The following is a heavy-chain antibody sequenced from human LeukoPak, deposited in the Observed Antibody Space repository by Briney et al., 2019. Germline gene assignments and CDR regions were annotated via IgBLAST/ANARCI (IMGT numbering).Heavy chain of an antibody. CDR2: ISSASSYI. CDR1: GFIFGTHT. J-gene: IGHJ3*02. Sequence: GGSLRLSCAASGFIFGTHTMNWVRQAPGRGLEWISSISSASSYIHYADSVKGRFTISRDNAKNSLYLQMNSLRAEDTAVYYCARDGNDAFDIWGQGTMVTVSS. CDR3: ARDGNDAFDI. V-gene: IGHV3-21*01. D-gene: IGHD1-14*01.